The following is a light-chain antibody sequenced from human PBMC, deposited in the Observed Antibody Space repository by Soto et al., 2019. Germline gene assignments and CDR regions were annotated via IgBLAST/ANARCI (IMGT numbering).Light chain of an antibody. J-gene: IGKJ3*01. CDR1: QSVDTNY. Sequence: EIVLTQSPDTLSLSPGERATLSCRASQSVDTNYLAWYQQKPGQPPRLLIYGASSRATGIPDRFSGSGSGTDFTLTINSLQPEDFATYYCQQYKTYPLTFGPGTKVDI. CDR2: GAS. CDR3: QQYKTYPLT. V-gene: IGKV3-20*01.